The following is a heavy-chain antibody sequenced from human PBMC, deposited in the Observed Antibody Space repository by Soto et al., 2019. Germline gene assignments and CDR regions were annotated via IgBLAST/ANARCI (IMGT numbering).Heavy chain of an antibody. CDR2: VIPIVGKA. CDR3: AREGDSSYYFNY. D-gene: IGHD3-22*01. CDR1: GGRFSSYS. Sequence: SVKVSCKASGGRFSSYSFSWVRQAPGQGLEWMGRVIPIVGKANYAQKFQGRVTISADKSTSTAYMELSSLRSEDTAVYYCAREGDSSYYFNYWGLGTRVTVSS. J-gene: IGHJ4*02. V-gene: IGHV1-69*08.